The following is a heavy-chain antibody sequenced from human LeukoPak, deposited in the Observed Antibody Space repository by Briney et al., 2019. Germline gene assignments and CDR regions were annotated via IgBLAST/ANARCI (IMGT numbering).Heavy chain of an antibody. D-gene: IGHD6-19*01. V-gene: IGHV4-4*07. CDR3: ARVAVAALNYYYYYYYMDV. J-gene: IGHJ6*03. CDR1: GGSISSYY. CDR2: IYTSGST. Sequence: SSETLSLTCTVSGGSISSYYWSWIRQPAGKGLEWIGRIYTSGSTNYNPSLKSRVTMSVDTSKNQFSLKLSSVTAADTAVYYCARVAVAALNYYYYYYYMDVWGKGTTVTISS.